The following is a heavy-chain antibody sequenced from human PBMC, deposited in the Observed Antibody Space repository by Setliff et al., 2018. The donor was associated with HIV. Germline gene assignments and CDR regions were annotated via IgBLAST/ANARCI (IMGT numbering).Heavy chain of an antibody. CDR2: IFLGDSTT. CDR1: GYAFTSYH. CDR3: ARSRYQLLYDMYV. D-gene: IGHD2-2*02. J-gene: IGHJ6*03. Sequence: GASVKVSCKTSGYAFTSYHIHGVRQASGQGLGWLGKIFLGDSTTHYAQKCQGRVTMTRNTSLSTAYMELSSLTSEDPAVYFCARSRYQLLYDMYVWGKRTTVTVSS. V-gene: IGHV1-46*01.